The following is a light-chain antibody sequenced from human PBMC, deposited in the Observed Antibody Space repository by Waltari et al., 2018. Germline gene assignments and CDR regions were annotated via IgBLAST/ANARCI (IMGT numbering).Light chain of an antibody. CDR2: RND. Sequence: QSVLTQSPSASGTPGQRVTISCSGSSSNIGDNVVTWYQQLPGKAPKLRIYRNDQRPSGVPDRFSASKSGTSASLAISGLQSEDEADYYCATWDDRMNGHWVFGGGTKVTVL. J-gene: IGLJ3*02. CDR3: ATWDDRMNGHWV. CDR1: SSNIGDNV. V-gene: IGLV1-44*01.